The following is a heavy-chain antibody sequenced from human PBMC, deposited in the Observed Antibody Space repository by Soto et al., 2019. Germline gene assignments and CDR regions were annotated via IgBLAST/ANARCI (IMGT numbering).Heavy chain of an antibody. J-gene: IGHJ6*01. CDR1: GYTFSSYG. V-gene: IGHV1-8*02. CDR3: ARERDDCNNGVCHYYSMEV. CDR2: MNPGSGDT. D-gene: IGHD2-8*01. Sequence: GASVRVSCKASGYTFSSYGISWVGQAPGQVLEWMVCMNPGSGDTGYAQKFQGRVTMTRNTSISTAYMELSSLRSEDTAVYYCARERDDCNNGVCHYYSMEVWGQGTTVTVSS.